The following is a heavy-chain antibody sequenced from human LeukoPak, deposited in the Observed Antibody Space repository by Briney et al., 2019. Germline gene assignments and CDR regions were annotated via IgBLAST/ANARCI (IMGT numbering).Heavy chain of an antibody. D-gene: IGHD6-13*01. CDR3: ARVEQQLATLDY. CDR1: GGTFSSYA. J-gene: IGHJ4*02. V-gene: IGHV1-18*01. Sequence: ASVKVSCKASGGTFSSYAISWVRQAPGQGLEWMGWISAYNGNTNYAQKLQGRVTMTTDTSTSTAYMELRSLRSDDTAVYYCARVEQQLATLDYWGQGTLVTVSS. CDR2: ISAYNGNT.